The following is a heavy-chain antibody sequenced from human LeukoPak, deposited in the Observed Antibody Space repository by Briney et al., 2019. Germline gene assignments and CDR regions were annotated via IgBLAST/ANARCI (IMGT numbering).Heavy chain of an antibody. Sequence: PGGSLSLSCAASGFTLSSYSMNWVRQAPGKGLEWVSSISSSSSYIYYAGSVKGRFTISRDNAKNSLYLQMNSLRAEDTAVYYSASGIAVARTIDYWGQGTLVTVSS. J-gene: IGHJ4*02. CDR3: ASGIAVARTIDY. CDR1: GFTLSSYS. CDR2: ISSSSSYI. D-gene: IGHD6-19*01. V-gene: IGHV3-21*01.